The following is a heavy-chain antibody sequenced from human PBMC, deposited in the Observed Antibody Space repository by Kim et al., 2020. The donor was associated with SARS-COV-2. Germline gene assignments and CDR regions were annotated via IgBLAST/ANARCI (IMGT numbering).Heavy chain of an antibody. D-gene: IGHD3-10*01. Sequence: SETLSLTFTVSGGSISSSSYHWGWIRQPPGKGLEWIGNIYYSGTVYYNPSLKSRVTISVDTSKNQFSLKVTSVTAADTAIYYCASPDVSGSGTYWMAPFDYWSQGTLVTVSS. CDR2: IYYSGTV. V-gene: IGHV4-39*01. CDR1: GGSISSSSYH. CDR3: ASPDVSGSGTYWMAPFDY. J-gene: IGHJ4*02.